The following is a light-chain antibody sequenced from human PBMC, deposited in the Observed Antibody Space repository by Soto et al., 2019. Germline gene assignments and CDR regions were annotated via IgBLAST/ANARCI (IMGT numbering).Light chain of an antibody. CDR2: RDS. Sequence: SYELTQPLSVSVALGQTARLTCGGNNIGRKNVHWYQQKPGQAPVLVIYRDSNRPSGIPERFSGSNSGNTATLTISRAQAGDEADYYCQVWDSSFFGGGTKLTVL. J-gene: IGLJ2*01. V-gene: IGLV3-9*01. CDR1: NIGRKN. CDR3: QVWDSSF.